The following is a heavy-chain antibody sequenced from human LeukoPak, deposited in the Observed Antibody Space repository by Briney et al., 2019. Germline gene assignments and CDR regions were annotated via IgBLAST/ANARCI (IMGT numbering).Heavy chain of an antibody. Sequence: GGSLRLSCAASGFTFSSYEMNWVRQAPGKGLEWVSYISSSGSTIYYADSVKGRFTISRDNAKNSLYLQMNSLRAEDTAVYYCARDAAGGVCSGGSCFDYWGQGTMVTVSS. J-gene: IGHJ4*02. D-gene: IGHD2-15*01. CDR2: ISSSGSTI. V-gene: IGHV3-48*03. CDR3: ARDAAGGVCSGGSCFDY. CDR1: GFTFSSYE.